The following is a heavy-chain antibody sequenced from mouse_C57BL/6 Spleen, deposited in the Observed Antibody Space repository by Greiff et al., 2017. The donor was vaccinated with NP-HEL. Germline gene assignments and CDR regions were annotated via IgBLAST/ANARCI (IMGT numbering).Heavy chain of an antibody. D-gene: IGHD1-1*01. CDR3: ARPITTVVSTNYWYFEV. Sequence: EVQLQQSGPELVKPGASVKISCKASGYTFTDYYMNWVKQSHGKSLEWIGDINPNNGGTSYNQKFKGKATLTVDKSSSTAYMELRSLTSEDSAVYYCARPITTVVSTNYWYFEVWGTETTVTVSS. J-gene: IGHJ1*03. CDR1: GYTFTDYY. V-gene: IGHV1-26*01. CDR2: INPNNGGT.